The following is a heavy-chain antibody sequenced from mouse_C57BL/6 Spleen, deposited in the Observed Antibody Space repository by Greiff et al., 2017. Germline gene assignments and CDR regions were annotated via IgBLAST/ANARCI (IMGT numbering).Heavy chain of an antibody. Sequence: QVQLQQPGAELVMPGASVKLSCKASGYTFTSYWMHWVKQRPGRGLEWIGEIDPSDSYTNYNQKFKGKSTLTVDKSSSTAYMQLSSLTSEDSAVYYGARYYGNLYAMDYWGQGTSVTVSS. J-gene: IGHJ4*01. V-gene: IGHV1-69*01. CDR2: IDPSDSYT. CDR3: ARYYGNLYAMDY. CDR1: GYTFTSYW. D-gene: IGHD2-1*01.